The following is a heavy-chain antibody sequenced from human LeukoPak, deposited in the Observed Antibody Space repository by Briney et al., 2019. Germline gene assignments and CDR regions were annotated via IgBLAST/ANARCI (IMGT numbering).Heavy chain of an antibody. Sequence: PGGSLRLSCTASGFTFSSFAMSWVRQAPGKGLKWVSAISGSGGSIYYADSVKGRFTISRDNPKNTVYLQMNSVRAEDTAVYYCAKGWELLLSYFDSWGQGTLVTVSS. CDR1: GFTFSSFA. CDR3: AKGWELLLSYFDS. V-gene: IGHV3-23*01. CDR2: ISGSGGSI. J-gene: IGHJ4*02. D-gene: IGHD1-26*01.